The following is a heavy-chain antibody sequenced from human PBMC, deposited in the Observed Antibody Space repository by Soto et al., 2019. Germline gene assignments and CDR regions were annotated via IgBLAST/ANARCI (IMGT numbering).Heavy chain of an antibody. J-gene: IGHJ4*02. Sequence: QVQLVESGGGVVQPGRSLRLSCAASGFTFSSYGMHWVRQAPGKGLEWVAVISYDGSNKYYADSVKGRFTISRDNSKNTLYLQMNSLRAEDMAVYYCAKDRYGDYVYFDYWGQGTLVTVSS. D-gene: IGHD4-17*01. CDR3: AKDRYGDYVYFDY. CDR2: ISYDGSNK. V-gene: IGHV3-30*18. CDR1: GFTFSSYG.